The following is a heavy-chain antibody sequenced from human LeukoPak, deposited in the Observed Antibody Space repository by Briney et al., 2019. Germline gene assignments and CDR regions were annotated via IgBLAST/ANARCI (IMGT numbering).Heavy chain of an antibody. J-gene: IGHJ4*02. V-gene: IGHV4-39*01. D-gene: IGHD6-13*01. Sequence: SETLSLTCTVSGGSISSSSYYWGWIRQSPGKGLEWIGSVYYSGSTYYNPSLKSRVTISVDTSKNQFSLKLSSVTAADTAVYYCARHGTISSSVDYWGQGTLVTVSS. CDR2: VYYSGST. CDR3: ARHGTISSSVDY. CDR1: GGSISSSSYY.